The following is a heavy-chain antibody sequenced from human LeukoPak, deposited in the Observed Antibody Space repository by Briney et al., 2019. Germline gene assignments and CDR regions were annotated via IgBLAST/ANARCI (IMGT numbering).Heavy chain of an antibody. D-gene: IGHD3-22*01. V-gene: IGHV1-69*06. CDR2: IIPIFGTA. CDR3: ARAGYYDSSGYLNWFDP. CDR1: GGTFSSYA. J-gene: IGHJ5*02. Sequence: SVKVSCKASGGTFSSYAISWVRQAPGQGLEWMGGIIPIFGTANYAQKFQGRVTITADKSTSTAYMELSSLRSEDTAVYYCARAGYYDSSGYLNWFDPWGQGTLVTVSS.